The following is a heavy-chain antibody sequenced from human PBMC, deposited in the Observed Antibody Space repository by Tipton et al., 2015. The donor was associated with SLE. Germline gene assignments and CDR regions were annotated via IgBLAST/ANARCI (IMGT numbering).Heavy chain of an antibody. Sequence: TLSLTCTVSGGSISSYYWSWIRQPPGKGLEWIGYIYYSGSTNYNPSLKSRVTISVDTSISTAYMELSSLRSEDTAVYYCARDDVLPDWGQGTLVTVSS. V-gene: IGHV4-59*01. CDR3: ARDDVLPD. CDR1: GGSISSYY. J-gene: IGHJ4*02. D-gene: IGHD2-15*01. CDR2: IYYSGST.